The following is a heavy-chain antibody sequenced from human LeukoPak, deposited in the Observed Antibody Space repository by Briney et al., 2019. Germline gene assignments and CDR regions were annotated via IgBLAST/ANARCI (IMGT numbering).Heavy chain of an antibody. J-gene: IGHJ5*02. V-gene: IGHV5-51*01. CDR3: TTQPAATTNVFKFDP. CDR1: GCSFTSYW. D-gene: IGHD1-7*01. CDR2: IYPGDSDT. Sequence: ESPKISCKGSGCSFTSYWIGWMRQMPGKGLECMGIIYPGDSDTSYSPSFQGQVTISADKSISTAYLHWSSLTAWHTPMYYFTTQPAATTNVFKFDPCCQGTLVTVSS.